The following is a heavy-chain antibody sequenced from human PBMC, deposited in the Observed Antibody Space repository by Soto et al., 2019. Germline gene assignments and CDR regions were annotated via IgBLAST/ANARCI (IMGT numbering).Heavy chain of an antibody. Sequence: EVQLLESGGGLVQPGGSLRLSCAASGFTFSSYAMSWVRQAPGKGLEWVSAISGSGGSTYYADSVKGRFTISRDNSMNTLYLQMNSLRAEDTAVYFCAKVPTRLRNFDYWGQGTLVTVSS. CDR1: GFTFSSYA. CDR3: AKVPTRLRNFDY. V-gene: IGHV3-23*01. D-gene: IGHD4-17*01. CDR2: ISGSGGST. J-gene: IGHJ4*02.